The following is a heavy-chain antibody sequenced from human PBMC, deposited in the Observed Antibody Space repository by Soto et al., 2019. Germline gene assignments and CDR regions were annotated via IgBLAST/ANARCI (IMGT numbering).Heavy chain of an antibody. Sequence: GGSLRLSCAASGFTFTRYSMNWVRQAPGKGLEWVSSISSTTNYIYYGDSMKGRFTISRDNAKNSLYLQMNSLRGEDTAMYYCTKDTFGDRDSWGQGTLVTVSS. J-gene: IGHJ4*02. CDR2: ISSTTNYI. V-gene: IGHV3-21*06. CDR1: GFTFTRYS. CDR3: TKDTFGDRDS. D-gene: IGHD4-17*01.